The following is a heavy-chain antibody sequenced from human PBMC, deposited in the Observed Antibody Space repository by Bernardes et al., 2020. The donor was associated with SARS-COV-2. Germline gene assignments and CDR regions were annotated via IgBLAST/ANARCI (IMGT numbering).Heavy chain of an antibody. V-gene: IGHV3-7*03. Sequence: GSSLKLFCAASGFIFSHYCMSWVRQSPGKGLEWVANIKPDGSERYSVDSVKGRFTISRDNVKNSLHLQMSNLRAEDTAVYYCARDGLETGMFIPSYYYYGMDVWGQGTTVTVSS. CDR2: IKPDGSER. D-gene: IGHD1-1*01. J-gene: IGHJ6*02. CDR1: GFIFSHYC. CDR3: ARDGLETGMFIPSYYYYGMDV.